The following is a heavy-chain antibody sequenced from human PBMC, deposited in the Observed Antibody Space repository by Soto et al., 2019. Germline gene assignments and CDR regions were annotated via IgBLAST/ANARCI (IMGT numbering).Heavy chain of an antibody. CDR3: AKASAYNWNVGWFDP. D-gene: IGHD1-1*01. V-gene: IGHV3-9*01. CDR1: GFTFDDDA. J-gene: IGHJ5*02. CDR2: IRWNSGSI. Sequence: EVQLVESGGGLVQPGRSLRLSCAASGFTFDDDAMHWVRQAPGKGLEWVAGIRWNSGSIGYADSVKGRFTISRDNAKNSLYLQMNSLRAEDTALYYCAKASAYNWNVGWFDPWGQGTLVTVSS.